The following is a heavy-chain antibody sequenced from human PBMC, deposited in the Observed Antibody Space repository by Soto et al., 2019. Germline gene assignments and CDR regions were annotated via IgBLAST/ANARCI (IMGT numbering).Heavy chain of an antibody. Sequence: WGSLRLSCAASGFTFSSYAMSWVRQAPGKGLEWVSAISGSGGSTYYADSVKGRFTISRDNSKNTLCLQMNSLRAEDTAVYYCAKDLVRYYDFWSGSIFDYWGQGTLVTVSS. J-gene: IGHJ4*02. CDR1: GFTFSSYA. V-gene: IGHV3-23*01. D-gene: IGHD3-3*01. CDR2: ISGSGGST. CDR3: AKDLVRYYDFWSGSIFDY.